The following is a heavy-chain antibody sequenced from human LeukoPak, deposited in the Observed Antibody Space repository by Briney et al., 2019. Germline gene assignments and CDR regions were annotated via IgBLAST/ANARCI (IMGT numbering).Heavy chain of an antibody. CDR3: AREEADSSSWPQLYYYYYGMDV. V-gene: IGHV6-1*01. D-gene: IGHD6-13*01. CDR1: GDSVSSNSAA. J-gene: IGHJ6*02. Sequence: SQTLSLTCAISGDSVSSNSAAWNWIRQSPSRGLKWLGRTYYRSKWYNDYAVSVKSRITINPDTSKNQFSLQLNSVTPEDTAVYYCAREEADSSSWPQLYYYYYGMDVWGQGTTVTVSS. CDR2: TYYRSKWYN.